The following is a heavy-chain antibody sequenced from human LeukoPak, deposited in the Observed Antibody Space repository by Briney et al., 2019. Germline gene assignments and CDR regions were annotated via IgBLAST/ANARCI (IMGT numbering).Heavy chain of an antibody. CDR3: AIVYYDSSGYYPIYYYYYMDV. J-gene: IGHJ6*03. D-gene: IGHD3-22*01. Sequence: GASVKVSCKASGGTFSSYAISWVRQAPGQGLEWMGGIIPIFGTADYAQKFQGRVTITADKSTSTAYMELSSLRSEDTAVYYCAIVYYDSSGYYPIYYYYYMDVWGKGTTVTVSS. CDR2: IIPIFGTA. CDR1: GGTFSSYA. V-gene: IGHV1-69*06.